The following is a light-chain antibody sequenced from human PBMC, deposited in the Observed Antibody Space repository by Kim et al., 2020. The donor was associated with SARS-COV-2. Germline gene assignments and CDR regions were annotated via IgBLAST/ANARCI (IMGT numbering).Light chain of an antibody. CDR2: EVN. CDR1: SSDVGGYNY. J-gene: IGLJ1*01. V-gene: IGLV2-8*01. CDR3: SSYAGSNNYV. Sequence: QSALTQPPSASGSPGQSVTISCTGTSSDVGGYNYVSWYHQHPGKAPKLMIYEVNKRPSGVPDRFSGSKSGNTASLTVSGLQAEGEAEYYCSSYAGSNNYVFGTGTKVTVL.